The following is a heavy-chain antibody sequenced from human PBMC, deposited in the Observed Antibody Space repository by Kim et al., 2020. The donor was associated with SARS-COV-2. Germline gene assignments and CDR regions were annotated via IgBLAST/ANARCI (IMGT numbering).Heavy chain of an antibody. Sequence: GGSLRLSCAASGFTFSNAWMSWVRQAPGKGLEWVGRIKSKTDGATTDYAAPVKGRFTISRDDSKKTLYMQMNSLKTEDTAVYYCTIYTYCSSTSCQGGLYYDGMDVWGLGTTVTVTS. CDR2: IKSKTDGATT. V-gene: IGHV3-15*01. CDR1: GFTFSNAW. D-gene: IGHD2-2*01. J-gene: IGHJ6*02. CDR3: TIYTYCSSTSCQGGLYYDGMDV.